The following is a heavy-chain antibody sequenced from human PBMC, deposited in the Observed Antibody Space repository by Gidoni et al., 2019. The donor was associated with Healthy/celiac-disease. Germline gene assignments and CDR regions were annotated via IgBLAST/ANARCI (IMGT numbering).Heavy chain of an antibody. Sequence: EVQLVESGGVVVQPGGSLSLSCAASGFTFDDYTMHWVRQAPGKGLEWVSLISWDGGSTYYADSVKGRFTISRDNSKNSLDLQMNSLRTEDTALYYCAKGGIVGGPIDYWGQGTLVTVSS. V-gene: IGHV3-43*01. CDR3: AKGGIVGGPIDY. CDR1: GFTFDDYT. CDR2: ISWDGGST. J-gene: IGHJ4*02. D-gene: IGHD1-26*01.